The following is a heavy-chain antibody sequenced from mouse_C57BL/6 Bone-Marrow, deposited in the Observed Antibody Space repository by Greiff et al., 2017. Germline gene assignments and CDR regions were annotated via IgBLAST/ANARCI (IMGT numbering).Heavy chain of an antibody. V-gene: IGHV1-76*01. J-gene: IGHJ2*01. CDR1: GYTFTDYY. CDR2: IYPGSGNT. Sequence: VQLQQSGAELVRPGASVKLSCKASGYTFTDYYINWVKQRPGQGLEWIARIYPGSGNTYYNEKFKGKATLTAEKSSSTAYMQLSSLTSEDSAVYFCAREEDYSERDVDFDYWGQGTTLTVSS. CDR3: AREEDYSERDVDFDY. D-gene: IGHD2-4*01.